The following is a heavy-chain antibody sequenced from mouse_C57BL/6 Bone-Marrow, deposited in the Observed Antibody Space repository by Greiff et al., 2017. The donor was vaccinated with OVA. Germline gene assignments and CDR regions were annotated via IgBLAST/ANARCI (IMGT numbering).Heavy chain of an antibody. CDR2: ISSGGSYT. D-gene: IGHD2-2*01. CDR3: ARSMVTTGHYYAMDY. Sequence: EVKLMESGGDLVKPGGSLKLSCAASGFTFSSYGMSWVRQTPDKRLEWVATISSGGSYTYYPDSVKGRVPISRDNATNTLYLQMSSLKSEDTAMYYCARSMVTTGHYYAMDYWGQGTSVTVSS. J-gene: IGHJ4*01. V-gene: IGHV5-6*01. CDR1: GFTFSSYG.